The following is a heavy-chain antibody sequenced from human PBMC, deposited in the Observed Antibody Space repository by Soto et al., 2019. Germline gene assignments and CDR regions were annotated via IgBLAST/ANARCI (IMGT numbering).Heavy chain of an antibody. CDR2: IRVGGRTT. V-gene: IGHV3-23*01. Sequence: EVQLLESGGGLVRPGGSLRLSCVGSVFTFNTYAMTWVRQAPGMGLEWVSAIRVGGRTTKYADSVKRRFTISRHNSKSTLYLQIDSPRADGTAIYYCAKDSNCEYIGAFASRGQGTLITVS. D-gene: IGHD5-18*01. J-gene: IGHJ4*02. CDR1: VFTFNTYA. CDR3: AKDSNCEYIGAFAS.